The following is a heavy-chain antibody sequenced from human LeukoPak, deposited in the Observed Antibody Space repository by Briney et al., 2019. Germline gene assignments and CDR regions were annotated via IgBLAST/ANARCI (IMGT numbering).Heavy chain of an antibody. D-gene: IGHD5-24*01. Sequence: PGRSLRLSCAASGFTFSSYAMHWVRQAPGKGLEWVAVISYDGSNKYYADSVKGRFTISRDNSKNTLYLQMNSLRAEDTAVYYCARDKRFNGYNLSDYWGQGTLVTVSS. V-gene: IGHV3-30*01. CDR2: ISYDGSNK. J-gene: IGHJ4*02. CDR1: GFTFSSYA. CDR3: ARDKRFNGYNLSDY.